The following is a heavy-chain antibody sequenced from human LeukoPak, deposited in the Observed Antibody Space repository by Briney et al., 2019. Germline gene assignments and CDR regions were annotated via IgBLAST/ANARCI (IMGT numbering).Heavy chain of an antibody. Sequence: ASVTVSCTASGYRFTSYSIHWVRQAPGQRLEWMGSVDAGSDNRKYSQKFQGRVTITSDTSASTAYMELSSLRSEDTAVYYCASVVVEGVYYYYYGMDVWGQGTTVTVSS. D-gene: IGHD2-15*01. CDR2: VDAGSDNR. CDR3: ASVVVEGVYYYYYGMDV. J-gene: IGHJ6*02. CDR1: GYRFTSYS. V-gene: IGHV1-3*01.